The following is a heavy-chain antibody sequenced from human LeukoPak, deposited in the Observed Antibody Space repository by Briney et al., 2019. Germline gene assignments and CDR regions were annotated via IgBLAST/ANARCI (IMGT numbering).Heavy chain of an antibody. CDR1: GGSISSYY. J-gene: IGHJ5*02. Sequence: PSETLSLTCTVSGGSISSYYWSWIRQPPGKGLELIGQIYYSGSTNYNPSLKSRVIISVDTSKNQFSLKLSSVTAADTAVYYCARDFGDLWGQGTLVTVSS. CDR2: IYYSGST. V-gene: IGHV4-59*12. D-gene: IGHD3-10*01. CDR3: ARDFGDL.